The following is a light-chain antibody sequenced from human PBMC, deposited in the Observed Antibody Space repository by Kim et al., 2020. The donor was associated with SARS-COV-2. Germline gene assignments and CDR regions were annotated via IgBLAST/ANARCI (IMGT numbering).Light chain of an antibody. V-gene: IGLV2-18*02. CDR1: SSDVGSYNR. Sequence: VTISWTGTSSDVGSYNRVSWYQQPPGTAPKLMIYEVSNRPSGVPDRFSGSKSGNTASLTISGLQAEDEADYYCSSYTGSTTYYVFGTGTKVTVL. CDR2: EVS. J-gene: IGLJ1*01. CDR3: SSYTGSTTYYV.